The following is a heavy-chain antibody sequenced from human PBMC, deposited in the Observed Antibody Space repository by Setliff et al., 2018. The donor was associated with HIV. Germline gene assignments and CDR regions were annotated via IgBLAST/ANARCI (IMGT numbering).Heavy chain of an antibody. J-gene: IGHJ4*02. V-gene: IGHV1-2*06. CDR2: INPNMGDT. Sequence: ASVKVSCKASGYKFTGHHIQWMRQAPGQGLEWMGRINPNMGDTQYAQKFQGRVTMTRDTSISTAYMELSRLRSDDTAVYYCARDFFGQRVGATLGYWGQGTLVTVSS. CDR3: ARDFFGQRVGATLGY. CDR1: GYKFTGHH. D-gene: IGHD1-26*01.